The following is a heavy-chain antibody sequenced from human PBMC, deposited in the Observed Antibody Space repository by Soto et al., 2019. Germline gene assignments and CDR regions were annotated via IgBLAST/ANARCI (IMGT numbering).Heavy chain of an antibody. CDR1: GGSISSYY. V-gene: IGHV4-59*01. CDR3: ARLYYDILTGYYRFDS. Sequence: SETLSLTCTVSGGSISSYYWSWIRQPPGKGLEWIGYIYYSGSTNYNPSLKSRVTISVDTSKNQFSLKLSSVTAADTAVYYCARLYYDILTGYYRFDSRAQRPPVTGSS. D-gene: IGHD3-9*01. J-gene: IGHJ5*01. CDR2: IYYSGST.